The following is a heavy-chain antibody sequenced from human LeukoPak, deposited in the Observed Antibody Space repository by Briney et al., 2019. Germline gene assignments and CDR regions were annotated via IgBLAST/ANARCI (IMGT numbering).Heavy chain of an antibody. D-gene: IGHD6-13*01. CDR2: ISAYNGNT. Sequence: ASVKVSCKASGYTFTSYGISWVRQAPGQGLEWMGWISAYNGNTNYPQKLQGRVTMTTDTSTSTAYMELRSLRSDDTAVYYCARXLKKRIAAAGYYYYXMDXWGKGXTVTV. V-gene: IGHV1-18*01. CDR3: ARXLKKRIAAAGYYYYXMDX. J-gene: IGHJ6*03. CDR1: GYTFTSYG.